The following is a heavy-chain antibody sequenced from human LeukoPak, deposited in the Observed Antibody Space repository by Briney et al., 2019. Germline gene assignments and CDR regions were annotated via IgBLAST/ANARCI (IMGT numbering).Heavy chain of an antibody. CDR3: ARDEDYGIFVNVDY. J-gene: IGHJ4*02. V-gene: IGHV1-18*01. D-gene: IGHD4-17*01. Sequence: VASVKVSCKASGYTFTSYGISWVRQAPGQGLEWMGWISAYNGNTNYAQKLQGRVTTTTDTSTSTAYMELRSLRSDDTAVYYCARDEDYGIFVNVDYWGQGTLVTVSS. CDR1: GYTFTSYG. CDR2: ISAYNGNT.